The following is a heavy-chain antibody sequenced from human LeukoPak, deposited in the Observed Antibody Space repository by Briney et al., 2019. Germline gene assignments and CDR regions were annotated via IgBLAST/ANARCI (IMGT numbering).Heavy chain of an antibody. V-gene: IGHV3-48*04. CDR3: ARAIHGDYGGRD. Sequence: PGGSLRLSCADSGFTFSSYGMNWVRQAPGKGLEWVSYISFSSTTIYYADSVKGRFTISRDNAKNSLYLQMNSLRAEDTAVYYCARAIHGDYGGRDWGQGTLVTVSS. CDR1: GFTFSSYG. CDR2: ISFSSTTI. J-gene: IGHJ4*02. D-gene: IGHD4-17*01.